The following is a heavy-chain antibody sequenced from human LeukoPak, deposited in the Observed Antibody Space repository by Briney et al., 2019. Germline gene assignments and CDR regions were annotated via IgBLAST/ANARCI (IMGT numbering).Heavy chain of an antibody. V-gene: IGHV3-21*01. Sequence: GGSLRLSCASSGFTFSSYSMNWVRQAPGKGLEWVSSISSSGDYIYYADSVKGRFTISRDNAKSSLFLQMNSLRAEDTAVYYCARVLYFDWLDAYWGQGTLVTVSS. CDR3: ARVLYFDWLDAY. D-gene: IGHD3-9*01. J-gene: IGHJ4*02. CDR1: GFTFSSYS. CDR2: ISSSGDYI.